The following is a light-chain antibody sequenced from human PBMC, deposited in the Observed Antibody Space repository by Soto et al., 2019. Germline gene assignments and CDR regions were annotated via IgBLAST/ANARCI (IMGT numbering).Light chain of an antibody. Sequence: DIVMTQSPDSLAVSLGERATISCKSSQTISYTSINKTYLAWYQQRPGQPPKLLIYWASIRGSGVPDRLSGSGFGTHFTLTISSLQTEDVAVYYCQQYFSYPLNFGGGTKVDIK. V-gene: IGKV4-1*01. CDR3: QQYFSYPLN. J-gene: IGKJ4*01. CDR1: QTISYTSINKTY. CDR2: WAS.